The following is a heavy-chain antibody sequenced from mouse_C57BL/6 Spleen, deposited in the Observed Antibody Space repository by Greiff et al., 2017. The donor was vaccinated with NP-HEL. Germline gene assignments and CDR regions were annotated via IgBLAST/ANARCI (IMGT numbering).Heavy chain of an antibody. CDR3: AREGIYYGYAGAMDY. J-gene: IGHJ4*01. Sequence: EVKLMESEGGLVQPGSSMKLSCTASGFTFSDYYMAWVRQVPEKGLEWVANINYDGSSTYYLDSLKSRFIISRDNAKNILYLQMSSLKSEDTATYYCAREGIYYGYAGAMDYWGQGTSVTVSS. CDR2: INYDGSST. D-gene: IGHD2-2*01. V-gene: IGHV5-16*01. CDR1: GFTFSDYY.